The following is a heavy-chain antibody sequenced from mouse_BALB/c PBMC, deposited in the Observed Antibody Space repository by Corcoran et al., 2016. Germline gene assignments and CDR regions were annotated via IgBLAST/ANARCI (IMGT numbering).Heavy chain of an antibody. Sequence: EVQLQQSGPELVKPGASVKISCKASGYSFTGYYMHWVKQSHVKSLEWIGRINPYNGATSYNQNFKDKASLTVDKSSSTAYMELHSLTSEDSAVYDCARDGYDYAMDYWGQGTSVTVSS. CDR2: INPYNGAT. V-gene: IGHV1-26*01. J-gene: IGHJ4*01. CDR1: GYSFTGYY. CDR3: ARDGYDYAMDY. D-gene: IGHD1-2*01.